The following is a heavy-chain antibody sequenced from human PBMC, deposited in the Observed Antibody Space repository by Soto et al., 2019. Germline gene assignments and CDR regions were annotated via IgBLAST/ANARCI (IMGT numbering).Heavy chain of an antibody. Sequence: SETLSLNCTVSGGSISSYYWSWIRQPPGKGLEWIGYIYYSVSTNYNPSLKSRVTISVDTSKNQFSLKLSSVTAADTAVYYCARTVPRHASSGWYWFDPWGQGTRVTVSS. D-gene: IGHD6-19*01. CDR3: ARTVPRHASSGWYWFDP. J-gene: IGHJ5*02. CDR1: GGSISSYY. V-gene: IGHV4-59*01. CDR2: IYYSVST.